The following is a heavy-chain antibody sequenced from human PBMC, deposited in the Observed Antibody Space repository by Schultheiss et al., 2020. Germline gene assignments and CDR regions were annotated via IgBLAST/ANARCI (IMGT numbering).Heavy chain of an antibody. J-gene: IGHJ4*02. CDR3: ARDYQPLLYEPYYFDY. Sequence: GESLKISCAASGFTFNSYSMNWVRQAPGKGLEWVSSISSSSSYIYYADSVKGRFTISRDNAKNSLYLQMNSLRAEDTAVYYCARDYQPLLYEPYYFDYWGQGTLVTVSS. CDR1: GFTFNSYS. CDR2: ISSSSSYI. V-gene: IGHV3-21*01. D-gene: IGHD2-2*02.